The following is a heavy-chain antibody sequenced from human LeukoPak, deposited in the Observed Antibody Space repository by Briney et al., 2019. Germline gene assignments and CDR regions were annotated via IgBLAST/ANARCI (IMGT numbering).Heavy chain of an antibody. V-gene: IGHV4-59*12. CDR2: IYYSGST. D-gene: IGHD5-18*01. CDR3: ARDGGSRIQLWLV. J-gene: IGHJ4*02. Sequence: KPSETLSLTCTVSGGSISSYYWSWIRQPPGKGLEWIGYIYYSGSTYYNPSLKSRVTISVDTSKNQFSLKLSSVTAADTVVYYCARDGGSRIQLWLVWGQGTLVTVSS. CDR1: GGSISSYY.